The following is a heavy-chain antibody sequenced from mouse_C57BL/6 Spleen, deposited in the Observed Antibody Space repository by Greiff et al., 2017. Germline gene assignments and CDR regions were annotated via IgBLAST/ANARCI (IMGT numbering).Heavy chain of an antibody. CDR3: SRRYYGRSYGYFAV. D-gene: IGHD1-1*01. Sequence: QVQLQQSGAELVRPGTSVKVSCKASGYAFTNYLIEWVKQRPGQGLEWIGVINPGSGGTNYTEKFKGKATLTADKSSSTAYMQLSSLTSEDSAVYFCSRRYYGRSYGYFAVWGTATTVTVSS. V-gene: IGHV1-54*01. CDR2: INPGSGGT. J-gene: IGHJ1*03. CDR1: GYAFTNYL.